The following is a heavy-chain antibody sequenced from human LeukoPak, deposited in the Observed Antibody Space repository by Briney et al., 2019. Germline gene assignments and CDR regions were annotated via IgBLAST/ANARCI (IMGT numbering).Heavy chain of an antibody. CDR1: GFTFSTYA. CDR3: AKPPPDSSSWLFDY. V-gene: IGHV3-23*01. J-gene: IGHJ4*02. D-gene: IGHD6-13*01. Sequence: GGSLRLSCAASGFTFSTYAMSWVRQAPGKGLEWVSTISGNGGSTYHADSVKGRFTISRDNSKNTLHLQMNTPRVEDTAVYYCAKPPPDSSSWLFDYWGQGTLVTVSS. CDR2: ISGNGGST.